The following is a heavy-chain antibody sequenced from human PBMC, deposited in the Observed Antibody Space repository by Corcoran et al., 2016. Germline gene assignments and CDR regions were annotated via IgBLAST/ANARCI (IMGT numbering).Heavy chain of an antibody. CDR1: GGSVSSGSYY. J-gene: IGHJ6*02. D-gene: IGHD5-12*01. Sequence: QVQLQESGPGLVKPSETLSLTCTVSGGSVSSGSYYWSWIRQPPGKGLEWIGYIYYSGSTNYNPSLKSRVTISVDTSKNQFSLKLSSVTAAETAVYYWARDRRDHSGGDKARYYYYGMDVWGQGTTVTVSS. V-gene: IGHV4-61*01. CDR2: IYYSGST. CDR3: ARDRRDHSGGDKARYYYYGMDV.